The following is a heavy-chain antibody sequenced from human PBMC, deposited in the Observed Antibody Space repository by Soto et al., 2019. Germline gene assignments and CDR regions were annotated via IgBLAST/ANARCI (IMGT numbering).Heavy chain of an antibody. CDR3: ARIGGGSSGWYRPAYYYYYGMDV. CDR2: IYYSGST. J-gene: IGHJ6*02. Sequence: PSETLSLTCTVSGGSISSSSYYWGWIRQPPGKGLEWIGSIYYSGSTYYNPSLKSRVTISVDTSKNQFSLKLSSVTAADTAVYYCARIGGGSSGWYRPAYYYYYGMDVWGQGTTVTVSS. CDR1: GGSISSSSYY. V-gene: IGHV4-39*01. D-gene: IGHD6-19*01.